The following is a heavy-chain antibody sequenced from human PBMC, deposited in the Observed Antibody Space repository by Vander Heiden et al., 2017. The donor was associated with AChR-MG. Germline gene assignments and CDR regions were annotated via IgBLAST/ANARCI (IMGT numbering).Heavy chain of an antibody. Sequence: QVQLVQSGAEVKKPGASVKVSCKASGYTFTNYAIHWVRQAPGQRLEWMGWINVGNGNTKYSQKFQDRVTITRDTSASTGYMDLSSLRSEDSAVYYCARALNCGGDWWCGFDYWGLGTLVTVSS. CDR1: GYTFTNYA. CDR2: INVGNGNT. CDR3: ARALNCGGDWWCGFDY. J-gene: IGHJ4*02. V-gene: IGHV1-3*01. D-gene: IGHD2-21*02.